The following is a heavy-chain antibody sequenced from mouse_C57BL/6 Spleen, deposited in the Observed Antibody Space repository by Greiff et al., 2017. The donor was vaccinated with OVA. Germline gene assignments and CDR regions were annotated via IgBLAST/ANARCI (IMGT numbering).Heavy chain of an antibody. J-gene: IGHJ2*01. CDR1: GFTFSSYA. D-gene: IGHD1-1*01. Sequence: EVKLMESGEGLVKPGGSLKLSCAASGFTFSSYAMSWVRQTPEKRLEWVAYISSGGDYIYYEDTVTGRFTISRVNARNTLYLQMSSLKSEDTAMYYCTRGRTTVEFDYWGQGTTLTVSS. CDR2: ISSGGDYI. V-gene: IGHV5-9-1*02. CDR3: TRGRTTVEFDY.